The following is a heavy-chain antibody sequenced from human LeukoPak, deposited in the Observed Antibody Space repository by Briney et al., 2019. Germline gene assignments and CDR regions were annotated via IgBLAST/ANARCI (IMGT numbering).Heavy chain of an antibody. V-gene: IGHV4-59*01. D-gene: IGHD3-9*01. CDR3: AREGYDILTGYSGGLDY. CDR1: GGSLSNYY. CDR2: IYYSGST. J-gene: IGHJ4*02. Sequence: PSETLSLTCTVSGGSLSNYYWSWIRLPPGKGLEWIGYIYYSGSTNYNPSLKSRVTISVDTSKNQFSLKLSSVTAADTAVYYCAREGYDILTGYSGGLDYWGQGTLVTVSS.